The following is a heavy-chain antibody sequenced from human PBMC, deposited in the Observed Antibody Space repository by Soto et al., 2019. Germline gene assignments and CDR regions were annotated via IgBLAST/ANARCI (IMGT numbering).Heavy chain of an antibody. CDR1: GYSFTNYW. CDR2: IYPADSDT. J-gene: IGHJ6*02. CDR3: ARLGVGSSWLPNYYYYGMDV. Sequence: LKISCRASGYSFTNYWIGWVRQLPGKGLEWMGIIYPADSDTIYSPSFQGQVTISADKSISTAYLQWSSLKASDTAMYYCARLGVGSSWLPNYYYYGMDVWGQGTTVTVSS. D-gene: IGHD6-13*01. V-gene: IGHV5-51*01.